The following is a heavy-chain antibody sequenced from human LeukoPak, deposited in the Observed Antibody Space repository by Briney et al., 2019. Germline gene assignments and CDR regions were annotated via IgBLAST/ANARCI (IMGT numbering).Heavy chain of an antibody. Sequence: GASVKVSCKASGYTFTSYDINWVRQATGQGLEWMGWMNPNSGNTNYAQKLQGRVTMTTDTSTSTAYMELRSLRSDDTAVYYCARVGDIVVVPAVPDYWGQGTLVTVSS. D-gene: IGHD2-2*01. V-gene: IGHV1-18*01. CDR2: MNPNSGNT. J-gene: IGHJ4*02. CDR1: GYTFTSYD. CDR3: ARVGDIVVVPAVPDY.